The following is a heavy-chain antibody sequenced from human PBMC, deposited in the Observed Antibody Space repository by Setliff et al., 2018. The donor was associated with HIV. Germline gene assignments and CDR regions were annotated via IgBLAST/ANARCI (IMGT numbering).Heavy chain of an antibody. J-gene: IGHJ4*02. CDR3: VLYSTGASRFDY. Sequence: ASVKVSCKVSGYTVTELSINWVRQAPGEGPEWMGGFDPEDNKIVYAQKFQGRVTTTEDTSTDTAYMELSSLKPEDTAVYYCVLYSTGASRFDYCGQGTLVTVSS. CDR2: FDPEDNKI. V-gene: IGHV1-24*01. D-gene: IGHD2-8*01. CDR1: GYTVTELS.